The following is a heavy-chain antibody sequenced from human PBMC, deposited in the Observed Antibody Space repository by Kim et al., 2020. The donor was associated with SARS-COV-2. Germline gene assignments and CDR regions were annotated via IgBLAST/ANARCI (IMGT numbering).Heavy chain of an antibody. CDR2: IGNKASSFTT. CDR1: GFTFSDHY. V-gene: IGHV3-72*01. J-gene: IGHJ4*02. Sequence: GGSLRLSCAASGFTFSDHYMDWVRQAPGKVLEWLGRIGNKASSFTTDHAASVKGRFTISRDDSKKSLYLQMNSLQTEDTAVYFCVATITHTLDYWGQG. D-gene: IGHD1-26*01. CDR3: VATITHTLDY.